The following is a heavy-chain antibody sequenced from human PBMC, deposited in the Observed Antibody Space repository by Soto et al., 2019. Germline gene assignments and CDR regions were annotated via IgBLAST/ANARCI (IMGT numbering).Heavy chain of an antibody. J-gene: IGHJ5*02. V-gene: IGHV4-31*03. D-gene: IGHD3-3*01. Sequence: PSETLSLTCTVSGGSISSGGYYWSWIRQHPGKGLEWIGYIYYSGSTYYNPSLKSRVTISVDTSKNQFSLKLSSVTAADTAVYYCAGVPLFGVVFANWFDPWGQGTLVTVSS. CDR3: AGVPLFGVVFANWFDP. CDR2: IYYSGST. CDR1: GGSISSGGYY.